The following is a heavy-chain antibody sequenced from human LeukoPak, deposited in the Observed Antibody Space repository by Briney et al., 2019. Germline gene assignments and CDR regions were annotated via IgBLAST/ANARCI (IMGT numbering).Heavy chain of an antibody. D-gene: IGHD3-3*01. CDR1: GYTFTGYY. CDR2: INPNSGGT. J-gene: IGHJ5*02. Sequence: ASVKVSCKASGYTFTGYYMHWVRQAPGQGLEWMGWINPNSGGTNYAQKFQGRVTMTRDTSISTAYMELSRLRSDDTAVYYCARAYDFWSGYQSWFDPWGQGTLVTVSS. CDR3: ARAYDFWSGYQSWFDP. V-gene: IGHV1-2*02.